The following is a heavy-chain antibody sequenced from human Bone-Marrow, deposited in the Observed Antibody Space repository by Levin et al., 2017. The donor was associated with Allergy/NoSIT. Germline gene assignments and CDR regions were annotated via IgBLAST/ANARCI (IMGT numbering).Heavy chain of an antibody. D-gene: IGHD1-26*01. V-gene: IGHV3-30*03. Sequence: SCEASGFSLSSYGIHWVRQTPGRGLEWVAVISYDGSQNFYAESVKGRFTISRDNSKNKVSLQMNTLKTEDTAVYHCVRDRRSYSSDWFFDLWGRGTQVTVSS. CDR1: GFSLSSYG. CDR3: VRDRRSYSSDWFFDL. CDR2: ISYDGSQN. J-gene: IGHJ2*01.